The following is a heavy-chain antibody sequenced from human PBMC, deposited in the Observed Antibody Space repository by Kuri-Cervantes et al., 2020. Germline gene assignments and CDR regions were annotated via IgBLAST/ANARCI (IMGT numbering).Heavy chain of an antibody. D-gene: IGHD3-10*01. CDR3: AGGSGSYSQTYIDY. V-gene: IGHV4-31*03. CDR1: GGSISSGGYY. J-gene: IGHJ4*02. CDR2: IYYSGST. Sequence: LRLSCTVSGGSISSGGYYWSWIRQHPGKGLEWIGYIYYSGSTYYNPSLKSRVTISVDTSKNQFSLKLSSVTAADTAVYYCAGGSGSYSQTYIDYWGQGTLVTVSS.